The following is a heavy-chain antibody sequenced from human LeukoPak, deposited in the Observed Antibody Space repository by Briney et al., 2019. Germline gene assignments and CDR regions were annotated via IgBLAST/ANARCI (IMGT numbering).Heavy chain of an antibody. Sequence: PSETLSLTCAVYGGSFSGYYWSWIRQPPGKGLEWIGEINHSGSTNYNPSLESRVTISVDTSKNQFSLKLSSVTAADTAVYYCARTGARRTYYYDSSGYSNYFDYWGQGTLVTVSS. D-gene: IGHD3-22*01. CDR3: ARTGARRTYYYDSSGYSNYFDY. CDR1: GGSFSGYY. V-gene: IGHV4-34*01. CDR2: INHSGST. J-gene: IGHJ4*02.